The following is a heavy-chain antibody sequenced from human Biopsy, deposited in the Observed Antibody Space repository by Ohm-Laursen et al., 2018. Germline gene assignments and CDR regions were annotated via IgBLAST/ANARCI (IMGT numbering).Heavy chain of an antibody. CDR2: IVPVLGHL. Sequence: VKVSCTASGGSSSNYVFSWLRPAPGPGLEWVGRIVPVLGHLNYAQRFQGRVSITADKSTSYVYMELSRLTSGDTAVYYCAADADGYYAEFDYWGPGTLVTVSS. CDR3: AADADGYYAEFDY. CDR1: GGSSSNYV. V-gene: IGHV1-69*04. J-gene: IGHJ4*02. D-gene: IGHD5-24*01.